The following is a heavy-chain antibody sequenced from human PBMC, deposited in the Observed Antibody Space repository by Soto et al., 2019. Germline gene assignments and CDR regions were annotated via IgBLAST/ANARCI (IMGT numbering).Heavy chain of an antibody. CDR2: VSVSGGTT. Sequence: EVQLLDSGGGLVQPGGSLRLSCAASGFTFTSSARSWFRKPPGKGREWVSAVSVSGGTTYYADSVRGRFTISRDNSKNTLYLQMNSLRAEDTAIYFCARCTVDTIVTSGWCHYLDPWGQGTLVTVSS. D-gene: IGHD6-19*01. CDR1: GFTFTSSA. V-gene: IGHV3-23*01. J-gene: IGHJ5*02. CDR3: ARCTVDTIVTSGWCHYLDP.